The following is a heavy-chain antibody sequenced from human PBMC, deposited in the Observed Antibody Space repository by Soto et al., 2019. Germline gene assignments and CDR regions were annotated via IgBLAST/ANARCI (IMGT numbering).Heavy chain of an antibody. CDR2: IHSGGTT. J-gene: IGHJ5*02. V-gene: IGHV3-53*01. Sequence: ESGGGLIQPGGSLSLSCAVSGLTVSSNYMSWVRQAPGKGLEWVSGIHSGGTTYYADSVKGRFTISRDNSENTVYLQMDSLRADDTAVYYCARTRYSSSWNWFDPWGQGTRVSVSS. D-gene: IGHD6-13*01. CDR3: ARTRYSSSWNWFDP. CDR1: GLTVSSNY.